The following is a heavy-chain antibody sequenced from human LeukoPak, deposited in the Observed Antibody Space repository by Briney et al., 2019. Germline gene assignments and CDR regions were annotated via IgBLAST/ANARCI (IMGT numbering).Heavy chain of an antibody. CDR1: GGSISSSSYY. CDR2: IYYSGST. J-gene: IGHJ4*02. CDR3: ASLRVSYYFDY. Sequence: SETLCLTCTVSGGSISSSSYYWGWIRQPPGKGLEWIGSIYYSGSTYYNPSLKSRVTISVDTSKNQFSLKLSSVTAADTAVYYCASLRVSYYFDYWGQETLVTVSS. V-gene: IGHV4-39*01.